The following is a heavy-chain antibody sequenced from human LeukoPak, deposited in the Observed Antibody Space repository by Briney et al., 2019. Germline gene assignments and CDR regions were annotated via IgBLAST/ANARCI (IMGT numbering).Heavy chain of an antibody. J-gene: IGHJ1*01. Sequence: GGSLRLSCAASGFTFSSHGMNWVRQAPGKGLEWVSGISPSGGITYYTDSVKGRFTISRDNSKNTVSLQTNSLRGEDTAVYYCAKDDAWGRYKDWGQGTLVTVSS. V-gene: IGHV3-23*01. D-gene: IGHD3-16*01. CDR1: GFTFSSHG. CDR2: ISPSGGIT. CDR3: AKDDAWGRYKD.